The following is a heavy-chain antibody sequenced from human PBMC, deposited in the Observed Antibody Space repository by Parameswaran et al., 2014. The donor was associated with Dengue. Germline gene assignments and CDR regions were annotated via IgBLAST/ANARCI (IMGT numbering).Heavy chain of an antibody. Sequence: VRQMPGKGLEWVSYISSSGSTIYYADSVKGRFTISRDNAKNSLYLQMSSLRAEDTAVYYCARGLIIAAPPNWFDPWGQGTLVTVSS. CDR2: ISSSGSTI. CDR3: ARGLIIAAPPNWFDP. D-gene: IGHD6-6*01. J-gene: IGHJ5*02. V-gene: IGHV3-11*01.